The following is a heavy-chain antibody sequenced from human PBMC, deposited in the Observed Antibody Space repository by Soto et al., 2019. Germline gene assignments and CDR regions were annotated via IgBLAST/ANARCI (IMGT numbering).Heavy chain of an antibody. CDR1: GGSISSYY. CDR3: ARTVTYFDY. Sequence: SETLSLTCTVSGGSISSYYLSWIRQPPGKGLEWIGYIYYSGSTNYNPPLKSRVTISVDTSKNQFSLKLSSVTAADTAVYYCARTVTYFDYWGQGTLVTVSS. V-gene: IGHV4-59*08. J-gene: IGHJ4*02. D-gene: IGHD4-17*01. CDR2: IYYSGST.